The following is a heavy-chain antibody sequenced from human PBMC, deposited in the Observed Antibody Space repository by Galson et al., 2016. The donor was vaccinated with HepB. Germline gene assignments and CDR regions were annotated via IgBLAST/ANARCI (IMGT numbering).Heavy chain of an antibody. CDR3: ARESPTTAGAFDI. Sequence: SLRLSCAASGFTFTNYWMTWVRQAPGKGLVWVSRIHSDGSTTSYADSVKGRFTVSRDNAKNTLYMQMNSLRAEDTAVYYCARESPTTAGAFDIWGQGTMATVSS. V-gene: IGHV3-74*01. J-gene: IGHJ3*02. CDR1: GFTFTNYW. CDR2: IHSDGSTT. D-gene: IGHD4-17*01.